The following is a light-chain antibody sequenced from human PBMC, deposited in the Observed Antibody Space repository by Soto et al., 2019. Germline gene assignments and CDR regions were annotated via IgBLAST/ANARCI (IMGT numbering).Light chain of an antibody. J-gene: IGLJ1*01. V-gene: IGLV2-11*01. Sequence: QPVLTQPRSVSGSPGQSVTISCTGTSSDVGGYNYVSWYQQHPGKAPELMIYDVTKRPSGVPDRFSGSKSGNTASLTISGLQAEDEADYYYCAYVGTDTYSFGTGTKLTVL. CDR2: DVT. CDR1: SSDVGGYNY. CDR3: CAYVGTDTYS.